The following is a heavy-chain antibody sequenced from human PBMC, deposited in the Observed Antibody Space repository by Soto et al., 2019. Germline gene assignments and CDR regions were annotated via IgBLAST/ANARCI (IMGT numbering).Heavy chain of an antibody. V-gene: IGHV1-69*12. D-gene: IGHD6-6*01. CDR1: GGIFSSYA. Sequence: QVQLVQSGAEVKKPGSSVKVSCKASGGIFSSYAISWVRQAPGQGLEWMGGIIPIFGTANYAQKFQGRVTITADESTSTAYKELSSLRSEDTAVYYCARARRGVAARLDYYYGMDVWGQGTTVTVSS. J-gene: IGHJ6*02. CDR2: IIPIFGTA. CDR3: ARARRGVAARLDYYYGMDV.